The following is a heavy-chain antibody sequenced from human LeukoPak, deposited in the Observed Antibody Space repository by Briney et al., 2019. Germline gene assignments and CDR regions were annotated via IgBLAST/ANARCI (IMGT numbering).Heavy chain of an antibody. V-gene: IGHV1-24*01. Sequence: ASVKVSCKVSGYTLTEFSMHWVRQAPGKGLEWMGGFDPEDGETIYAQKFQGRVTMTEDTSTDTAYMELSSLRSEDTAVYYCAADYYDSSGYYSPIDYWGQGTLVTVSS. CDR1: GYTLTEFS. J-gene: IGHJ4*02. D-gene: IGHD3-22*01. CDR3: AADYYDSSGYYSPIDY. CDR2: FDPEDGET.